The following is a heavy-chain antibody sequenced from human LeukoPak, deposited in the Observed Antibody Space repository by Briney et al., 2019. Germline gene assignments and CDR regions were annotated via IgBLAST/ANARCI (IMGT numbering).Heavy chain of an antibody. D-gene: IGHD2-21*01. CDR1: GDSISSSSYY. CDR2: IYYRGTT. J-gene: IGHJ4*02. Sequence: KSSETLALTCTVSGDSISSSSYYWGWIRQPPGKGLVWIGSIYYRGTTYYNTSLKSRVTITVDTSNNQFSLKLNSVTAADTAVYFCAREYSRSVVAGSRPDYWGQGLLVAVSS. CDR3: AREYSRSVVAGSRPDY. V-gene: IGHV4-39*02.